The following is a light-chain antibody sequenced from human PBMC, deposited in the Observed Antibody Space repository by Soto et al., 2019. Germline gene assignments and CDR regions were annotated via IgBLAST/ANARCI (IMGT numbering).Light chain of an antibody. CDR1: SSDIGGYDS. J-gene: IGLJ2*01. CDR2: EVN. CDR3: TSYTSSTNLV. Sequence: QSALTQPPSASGSPGQSVTISCTGTSSDIGGYDSVSWYQQHPGKAPRLMIYEVNKRPSGVPDRFSGSKSGYTASLTVSGLQTEDEADYYCTSYTSSTNLVFGGGTKVTVL. V-gene: IGLV2-8*01.